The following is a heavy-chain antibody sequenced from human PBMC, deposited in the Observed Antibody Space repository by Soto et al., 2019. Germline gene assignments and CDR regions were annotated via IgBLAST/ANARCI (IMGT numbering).Heavy chain of an antibody. CDR2: IYESGRT. CDR3: ARGDRYSGSFSDYFDP. J-gene: IGHJ5*02. V-gene: IGHV4-30-2*01. Sequence: LSLTCIVSGASISTGGYSWSWIRQPPGKGPEWIGYIYESGRTCYKPSLKSRASISMDKSRNQFSVRLTSVTAADTAVYFCARGDRYSGSFSDYFDPWGQGTLVTVSS. CDR1: GASISTGGYS. D-gene: IGHD1-26*01.